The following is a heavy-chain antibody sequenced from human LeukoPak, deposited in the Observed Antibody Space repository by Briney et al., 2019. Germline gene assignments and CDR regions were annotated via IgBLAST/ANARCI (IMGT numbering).Heavy chain of an antibody. CDR2: INPNSGGT. D-gene: IGHD6-6*01. CDR3: ARSSYSSSSGRVDY. V-gene: IGHV1-2*02. Sequence: GASVKVSCKASGYTFTGYYMHWVRQAPGQGLEWMGWINPNSGGTNYAQKFQGRVTMTRDTSISTAYMELSRLRSDDTAVYYCARSSYSSSSGRVDYWGQGTLVTVSS. J-gene: IGHJ4*02. CDR1: GYTFTGYY.